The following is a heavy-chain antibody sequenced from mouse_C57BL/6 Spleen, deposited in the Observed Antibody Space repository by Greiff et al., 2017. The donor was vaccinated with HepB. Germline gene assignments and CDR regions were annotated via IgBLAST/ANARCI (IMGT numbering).Heavy chain of an antibody. V-gene: IGHV1-82*01. CDR2: IYPGDGDT. D-gene: IGHD1-1*01. CDR1: GYAFSSSW. Sequence: VQLQQSGPELVKPGASVKISCKASGYAFSSSWMNWVKQRPGKGLEWIGRIYPGDGDTNYNGKFKGKATLTADKSSSTAYMQLSSLTSEDSAVYFCARDYDGSSFYAMDYWGQGTSVTVSS. CDR3: ARDYDGSSFYAMDY. J-gene: IGHJ4*01.